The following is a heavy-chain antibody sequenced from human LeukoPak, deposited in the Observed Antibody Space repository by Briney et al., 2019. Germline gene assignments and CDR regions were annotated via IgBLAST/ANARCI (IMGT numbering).Heavy chain of an antibody. Sequence: GSLRLSCAASGFTFSSYWMSWVRQAPGKGLEWVANIKQDGSEKYYVDSVKGRFTISRDNAKNSLYLQMNSLRAEDTAVYYCARALYSSGWPYYYYYMDVWGKGTTVTISS. CDR3: ARALYSSGWPYYYYYMDV. D-gene: IGHD6-19*01. J-gene: IGHJ6*03. CDR1: GFTFSSYW. CDR2: IKQDGSEK. V-gene: IGHV3-7*01.